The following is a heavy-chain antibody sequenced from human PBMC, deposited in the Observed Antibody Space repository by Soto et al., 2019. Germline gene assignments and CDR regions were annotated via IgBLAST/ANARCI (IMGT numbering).Heavy chain of an antibody. CDR3: ATEMLPDLAAPGTG. CDR1: RFTFSSYE. V-gene: IGHV3-48*03. J-gene: IGHJ4*02. Sequence: PGGSLRLSSAASRFTFSSYEMNWVRQAPGKGLEWVSYISSSGSTIYYADSVKGRFTISRDNTKNSLYLQMNSLRAEDTAVYYCATEMLPDLAAPGTGWGQGTLVTVSS. D-gene: IGHD6-13*01. CDR2: ISSSGSTI.